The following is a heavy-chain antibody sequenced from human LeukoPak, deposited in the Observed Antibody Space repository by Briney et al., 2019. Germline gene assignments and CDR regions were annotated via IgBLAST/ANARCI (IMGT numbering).Heavy chain of an antibody. CDR2: IIPIFGTA. CDR3: ASQARGELLPFDY. CDR1: GGTFSSYA. J-gene: IGHJ4*02. V-gene: IGHV1-69*05. D-gene: IGHD1-26*01. Sequence: SVKVSCKASGGTFSSYAISWVRQAPGQGLEWMGGIIPIFGTANYAQKFQGRVTITTDESTSTAYMELNSLRSEDTAVYYCASQARGELLPFDYWGQGTLVTVSS.